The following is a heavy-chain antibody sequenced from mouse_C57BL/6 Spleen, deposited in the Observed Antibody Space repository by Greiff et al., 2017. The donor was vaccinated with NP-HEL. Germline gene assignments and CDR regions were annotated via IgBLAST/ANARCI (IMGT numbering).Heavy chain of an antibody. CDR2: IDPEDGDT. D-gene: IGHD2-10*01. Sequence: EVQLQESGAELVRPGASVKLSCTASGFNIKDYYMHWVKQRPEQGLEWIGRIDPEDGDTEYAPKFQGKATMTADTSSNTAYLQLSSLTSEDTAVYYCTPYYGNLAWFAYWGQGTLVTVSA. CDR1: GFNIKDYY. J-gene: IGHJ3*01. CDR3: TPYYGNLAWFAY. V-gene: IGHV14-1*01.